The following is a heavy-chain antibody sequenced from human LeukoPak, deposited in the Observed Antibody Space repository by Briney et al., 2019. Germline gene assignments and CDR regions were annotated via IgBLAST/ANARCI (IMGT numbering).Heavy chain of an antibody. J-gene: IGHJ4*02. D-gene: IGHD6-6*01. CDR1: GFTFSSYA. CDR2: ISGSGGST. V-gene: IGHV3-23*01. Sequence: GVSLRLSCAASGFTFSSYAMSWVRQAPGKGLEWVSAISGSGGSTYYADSVKGRFTISRDNSKNTLYLQMNSLRAEDTAVYYCAKVPMLVEVSSLYFDYWGQGTLVTVSS. CDR3: AKVPMLVEVSSLYFDY.